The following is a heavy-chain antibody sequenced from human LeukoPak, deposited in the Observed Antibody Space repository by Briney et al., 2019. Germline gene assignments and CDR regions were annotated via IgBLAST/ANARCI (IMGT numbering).Heavy chain of an antibody. CDR3: ARHVYGLVITYEWFDP. CDR1: GGSISSYY. Sequence: PSETLSLTCTVSGGSISSYYWSWIRQPPGKGLEWIGYIYYSGSTNYNPSLKSRVTISVDTSKNQFSLKLSSVTAADTAVYYCARHVYGLVITYEWFDPWGQGTLVTVSS. CDR2: IYYSGST. D-gene: IGHD3/OR15-3a*01. V-gene: IGHV4-59*01. J-gene: IGHJ5*02.